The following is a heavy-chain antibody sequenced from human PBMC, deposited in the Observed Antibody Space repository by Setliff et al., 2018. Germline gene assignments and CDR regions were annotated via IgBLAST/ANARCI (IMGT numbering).Heavy chain of an antibody. J-gene: IGHJ4*02. V-gene: IGHV4-59*01. CDR1: GGSISSYY. CDR2: IYSSGST. D-gene: IGHD3-10*01. CDR3: ARTSGSFHMEYYFDY. Sequence: SETLSLTCTVSGGSISSYYWSWIRQPPGKGLEWIGYIYSSGSTNYNPSLKSRVTISVDTSKNQFSLKLSSVTAADTAVYYCARTSGSFHMEYYFDYWGQGTLVTVSS.